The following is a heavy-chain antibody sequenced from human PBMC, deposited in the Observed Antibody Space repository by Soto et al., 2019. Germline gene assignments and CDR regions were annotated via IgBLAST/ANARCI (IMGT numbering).Heavy chain of an antibody. CDR1: GGSISSGGYY. CDR2: IYYSGST. CDR3: AREPRYGGTHDY. V-gene: IGHV4-31*03. D-gene: IGHD3-10*01. Sequence: SETLSLTCTVSGGSISSGGYYWSWIRQHPGKGLEWIGYIYYSGSTYYNPSLKSRVTISVDTSKNQFSLKLSSVTAADTAVYYCAREPRYGGTHDYWGQGTLVTVSS. J-gene: IGHJ4*02.